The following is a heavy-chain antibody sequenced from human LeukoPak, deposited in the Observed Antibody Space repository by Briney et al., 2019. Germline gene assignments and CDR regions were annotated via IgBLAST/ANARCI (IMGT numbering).Heavy chain of an antibody. CDR3: ARRAFAEFAFDI. V-gene: IGHV4-59*01. Sequence: SETLPLTCTVSGGSINNYYWSWMRQSPEKGLEWIGYILYSGATNYNPSFKSRLTISVDTSKNQFSLRLTSVTAADTAVYFCARRAFAEFAFDIWGQGAMVTVSS. CDR1: GGSINNYY. CDR2: ILYSGAT. J-gene: IGHJ3*02. D-gene: IGHD2-21*01.